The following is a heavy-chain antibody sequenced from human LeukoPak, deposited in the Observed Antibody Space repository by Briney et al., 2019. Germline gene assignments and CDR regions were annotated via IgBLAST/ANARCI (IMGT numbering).Heavy chain of an antibody. CDR1: GFTVSSYY. CDR3: ARDSGSPHAFDI. D-gene: IGHD1-26*01. J-gene: IGHJ3*02. Sequence: PGGSLRLSCAASGFTVSSYYMTWVRQAPGKGLEWVSYISSSSSYTNYADSVKGRFTISRDNAKNSLYLQMNSLRAEDTAVYYCARDSGSPHAFDIWGQGTMVTVSS. CDR2: ISSSSSYT. V-gene: IGHV3-11*05.